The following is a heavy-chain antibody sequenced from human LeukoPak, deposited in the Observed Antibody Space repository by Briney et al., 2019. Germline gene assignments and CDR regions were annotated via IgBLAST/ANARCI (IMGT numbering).Heavy chain of an antibody. CDR1: GFPFSNYG. V-gene: IGHV3-33*01. Sequence: GSLRLSCAASGFPFSNYGMHWVRQAPGKGLEWVAVIWYDGSNKYYADSVKGRFTISRDNSKNTLYLQMNNLRAEDTAVYYCARVGSGWDGVDYWGQGTLVTVSS. CDR3: ARVGSGWDGVDY. J-gene: IGHJ4*02. D-gene: IGHD6-19*01. CDR2: IWYDGSNK.